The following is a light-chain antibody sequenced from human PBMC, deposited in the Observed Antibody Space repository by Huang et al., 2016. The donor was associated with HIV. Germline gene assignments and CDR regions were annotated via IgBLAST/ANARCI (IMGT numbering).Light chain of an antibody. CDR2: GAS. J-gene: IGKJ5*01. CDR3: QQYGTSFT. CDR1: QSLSSTY. Sequence: EVVLTQSPGTLSLSPGESATLSCWASQSLSSTYLAWDQQKPCQAPRLLIYGASSRATGIPDRFSGSGSGTDFTLTISRLEPDDCGVYYCQQYGTSFTFGQGTRLDIK. V-gene: IGKV3-20*01.